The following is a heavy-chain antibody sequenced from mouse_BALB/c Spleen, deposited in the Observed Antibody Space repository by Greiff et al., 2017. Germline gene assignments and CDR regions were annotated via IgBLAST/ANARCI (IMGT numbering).Heavy chain of an antibody. CDR3: ARWGLRSYAMDY. CDR1: GFNIKDTY. J-gene: IGHJ4*01. CDR2: IDPANGNT. Sequence: EVQLQQSGAELVKPGASVKLSCTASGFNIKDTYMHWVKQRPEQGLEWIGRIDPANGNTKYDPKFQGKATITADTSSNTAYLQLSSLTSEDTAVYYGARWGLRSYAMDYWGQGTSVTVSS. D-gene: IGHD2-4*01. V-gene: IGHV14-3*02.